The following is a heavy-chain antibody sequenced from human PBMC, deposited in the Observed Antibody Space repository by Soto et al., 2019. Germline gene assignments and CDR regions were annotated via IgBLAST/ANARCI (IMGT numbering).Heavy chain of an antibody. CDR2: VHHSWGS. CDR3: ARQGFGPLHGLVDV. J-gene: IGHJ6*02. D-gene: IGHD3-10*01. Sequence: QVQLQESGPGLVKPSETLSLSCTVSGGSISSYYWSWFRQSPGKRMEWIGYVHHSWGSSYNPSLPSRVAISLAPSKSQFSLKVTSVTATDTAVYYCARQGFGPLHGLVDVWGQGTTVTVSS. V-gene: IGHV4-59*08. CDR1: GGSISSYY.